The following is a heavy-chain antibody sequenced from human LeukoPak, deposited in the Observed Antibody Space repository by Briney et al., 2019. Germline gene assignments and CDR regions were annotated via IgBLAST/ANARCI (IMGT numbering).Heavy chain of an antibody. CDR3: AADRTDGDSYGMDV. CDR1: GGSLSSRSYY. J-gene: IGHJ6*02. CDR2: MYSSGSN. Sequence: SETLSHTCTVSGGSLSSRSYYWGWMRQPPGKGLEWIGSMYSSGSNYYNTTLKSRVTISVDTSKDQFSLKLSSVTAADTAVYYCAADRTDGDSYGMDVWGQGTTVTVSS. D-gene: IGHD4-17*01. V-gene: IGHV4-39*01.